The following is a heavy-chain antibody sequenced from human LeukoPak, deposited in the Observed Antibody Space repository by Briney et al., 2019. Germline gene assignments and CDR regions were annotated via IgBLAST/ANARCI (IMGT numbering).Heavy chain of an antibody. D-gene: IGHD5-24*01. CDR1: GGSIRNYY. CDR3: ARGGDGFNYAADY. J-gene: IGHJ4*02. Sequence: SETLSLTCTVSGGSIRNYYWSWIRQPPGKGLEWIGHIYYSGNTNYNPSPKSRVTMSVDTSKNQFSLKLTSVTAADTAVYYCARGGDGFNYAADYWGQGTLVTVSS. V-gene: IGHV4-59*01. CDR2: IYYSGNT.